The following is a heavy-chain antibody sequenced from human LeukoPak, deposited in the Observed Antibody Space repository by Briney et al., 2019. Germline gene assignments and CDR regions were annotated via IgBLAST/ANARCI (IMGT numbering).Heavy chain of an antibody. D-gene: IGHD3-16*01. J-gene: IGHJ5*02. CDR1: GYTFTSYG. Sequence: ASVKVSCKASGYTFTSYGISWVRQAPGQGLEWMGWISAYNGNTNCAQKLQGRVTMTTDTSTGTAYMELRSLRSDDTAVYYCVRVVIWGYNWFDPWGQGTLVTVSS. V-gene: IGHV1-18*01. CDR3: VRVVIWGYNWFDP. CDR2: ISAYNGNT.